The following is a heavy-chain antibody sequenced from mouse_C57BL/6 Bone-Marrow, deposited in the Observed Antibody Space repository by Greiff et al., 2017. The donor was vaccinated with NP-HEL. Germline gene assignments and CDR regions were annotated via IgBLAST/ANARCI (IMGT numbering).Heavy chain of an antibody. CDR1: GYTFTSYW. CDR3: ASTRTLDSMDY. D-gene: IGHD4-1*02. V-gene: IGHV1-61*01. J-gene: IGHJ4*01. Sequence: QVQLKQSGAELVRPGSSVKLSCKASGYTFTSYWMDWVKQRPGQGLDWIGNIYPSDSENHYNQKFNDKATWTVDKASSTAYMQLSSLTSEDSAVYYCASTRTLDSMDYWGQGTSVTVSS. CDR2: IYPSDSEN.